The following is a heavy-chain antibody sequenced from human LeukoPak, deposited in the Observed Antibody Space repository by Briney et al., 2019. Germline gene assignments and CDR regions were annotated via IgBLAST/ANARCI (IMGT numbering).Heavy chain of an antibody. J-gene: IGHJ4*02. CDR1: GFTFSDYY. CDR2: ISSSGSTI. Sequence: GGSLRLSCAASGFTFSDYYMSWIRQAPGKGLEWVSYISSSGSTIYYADSVKGRFTISRDNAKNSLYLQMNSLRAEDTAVYYCAKREGQWLFRATGYFDYWGQGTLVTVSS. D-gene: IGHD6-19*01. V-gene: IGHV3-11*01. CDR3: AKREGQWLFRATGYFDY.